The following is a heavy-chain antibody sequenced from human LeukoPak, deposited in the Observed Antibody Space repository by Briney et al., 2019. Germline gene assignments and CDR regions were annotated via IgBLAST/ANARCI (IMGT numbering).Heavy chain of an antibody. Sequence: PSETLSLTCTVSGGSISSTSSYWGWIRQPPGKGLEWIGSIYYSGSTYYNPSLKSRVTISVDTSKNQFSLKLSSVTAADTAVYYCARHGYPIVATSYFDYWGQGTLVTVSS. CDR2: IYYSGST. D-gene: IGHD5-12*01. CDR3: ARHGYPIVATSYFDY. J-gene: IGHJ4*02. CDR1: GGSISSTSSY. V-gene: IGHV4-39*01.